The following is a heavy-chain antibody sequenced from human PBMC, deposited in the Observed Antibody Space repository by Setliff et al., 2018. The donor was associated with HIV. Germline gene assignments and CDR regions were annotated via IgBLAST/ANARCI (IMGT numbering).Heavy chain of an antibody. J-gene: IGHJ4*02. CDR1: GITFSSYA. CDR3: ATAPQRCTGGNCLLLSLNS. V-gene: IGHV3-30*04. CDR2: ISYDGGTT. D-gene: IGHD2-8*02. Sequence: GGSLRLSCAAPGITFSSYAMHWVRQAPGKGLEWVAVISYDGGTTLYADSVKGRFTISRNTSRNTLYLQMNSLRADDTAVYYSATAPQRCTGGNCLLLSLNSWGQGTLVTVSS.